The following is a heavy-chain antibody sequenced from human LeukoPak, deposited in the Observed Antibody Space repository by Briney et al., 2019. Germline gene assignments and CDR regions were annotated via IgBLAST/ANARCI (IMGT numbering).Heavy chain of an antibody. CDR2: IIPILGIA. CDR3: ARDYCSSTSCRRDWFDP. D-gene: IGHD2-2*01. CDR1: GGTFSSYA. J-gene: IGHJ5*02. Sequence: WASVKVSCKASGGTFSSYAISWVRQAPGQGLEWMGRIIPILGIANYAQKFQGRVTITADKSTSTAYMELSSLRSEDTAVYYCARDYCSSTSCRRDWFDPWGQGTLVTVSS. V-gene: IGHV1-69*04.